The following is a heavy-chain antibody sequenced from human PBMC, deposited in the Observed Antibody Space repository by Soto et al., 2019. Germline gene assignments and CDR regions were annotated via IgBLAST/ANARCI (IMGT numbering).Heavy chain of an antibody. CDR2: INACNGNT. D-gene: IGHD6-19*01. CDR1: GYTFTSYG. CDR3: ARGGGWYVWFDP. Sequence: ASVKVSCKASGYTFTSYGISWVRQAPGQRLEWMGWINACNGNTKYSQKFQGRVTITRDTSTSTAYMELSSLRSEDAAVYYCARGGGWYVWFDPWGQGTLVTVSS. J-gene: IGHJ5*02. V-gene: IGHV1-18*01.